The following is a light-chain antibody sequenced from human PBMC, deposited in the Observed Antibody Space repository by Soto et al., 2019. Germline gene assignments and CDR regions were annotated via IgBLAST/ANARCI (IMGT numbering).Light chain of an antibody. CDR2: GAS. V-gene: IGKV1-33*01. CDR3: QQYDGRPGPST. Sequence: DIQMTQSPSSLSASVGDRVTITCQASQDINNYLNWYQQKPGKAPKLLIYGASNLETGVPSRFSGSGSGTDFTFTISSLQPEDFATYYCQQYDGRPGPSTFGQGTKLDIK. J-gene: IGKJ2*01. CDR1: QDINNY.